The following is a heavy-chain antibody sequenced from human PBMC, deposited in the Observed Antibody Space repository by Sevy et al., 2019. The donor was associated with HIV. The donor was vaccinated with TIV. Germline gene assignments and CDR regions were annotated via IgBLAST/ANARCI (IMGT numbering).Heavy chain of an antibody. D-gene: IGHD5-18*01. J-gene: IGHJ4*02. CDR3: SRDLRLRGYSYGCFDY. CDR2: ISPDSGDT. V-gene: IGHV1-2*02. Sequence: ASVKVSCKASGYTFSGQYIHWVRQAPGQRLEWMGWISPDSGDTKYAQEFKGRVTMTRDTSISTAYMELSGLKSDDTAVYYCSRDLRLRGYSYGCFDYWGQGTLVTVSS. CDR1: GYTFSGQY.